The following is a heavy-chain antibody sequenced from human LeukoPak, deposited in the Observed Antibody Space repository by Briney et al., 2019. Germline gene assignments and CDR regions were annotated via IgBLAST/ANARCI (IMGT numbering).Heavy chain of an antibody. Sequence: PGGSLRLSCAASGFTFSSYAMSWVRQAPGKGLEWVSAISGSGGSTYYADSVKGRFTISRDNSKNTLYLQMNSLRAEDTAVYYCAKATRQWLVDGGYFDYWGQGTLVTVSS. V-gene: IGHV3-23*01. CDR2: ISGSGGST. CDR1: GFTFSSYA. J-gene: IGHJ4*02. D-gene: IGHD6-19*01. CDR3: AKATRQWLVDGGYFDY.